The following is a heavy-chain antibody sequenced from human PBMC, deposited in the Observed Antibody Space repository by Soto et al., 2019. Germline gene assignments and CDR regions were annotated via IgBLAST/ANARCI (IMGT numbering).Heavy chain of an antibody. Sequence: SETLSLTCTVSGGSVSSDTHYGIWIRHPPGKRLEWIGFIYSSGSTNYNPSLKSRVTMSVDTSKNQFSLKLRSVIVADTAVYHCARFVRSCSGTTCYTRADVWGQGTTVTVSS. CDR2: IYSSGST. J-gene: IGHJ6*02. CDR1: GGSVSSDTHY. CDR3: ARFVRSCSGTTCYTRADV. V-gene: IGHV4-61*01. D-gene: IGHD2-2*02.